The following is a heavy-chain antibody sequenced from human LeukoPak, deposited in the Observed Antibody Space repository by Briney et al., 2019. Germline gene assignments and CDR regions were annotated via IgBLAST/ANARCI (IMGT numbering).Heavy chain of an antibody. D-gene: IGHD3-10*01. Sequence: GGSLRLSCTASGFTFGDYAMSWVRQAPGKGLEWVANIKYHGSDEHYVDSVRGRFTISRDNAKNSLFLQMNSLRAEDTAVYYCARIGGSGTYWDYWGQGTLVTVSS. CDR3: ARIGGSGTYWDY. CDR1: GFTFGDYA. J-gene: IGHJ4*02. CDR2: IKYHGSDE. V-gene: IGHV3-7*01.